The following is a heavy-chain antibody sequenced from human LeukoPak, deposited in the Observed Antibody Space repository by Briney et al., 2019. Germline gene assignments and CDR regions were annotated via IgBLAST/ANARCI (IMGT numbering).Heavy chain of an antibody. V-gene: IGHV4-39*01. Sequence: SETLSLTCTVSGGSNSSSSAYWGWIRQPPGKGLEWIGRIYYSKNTYYNPSLKSRVTISADTSKTQSSLTLGSVSATDTAVYYCVSPRGFSYGYFDYWGQGTLVTVSS. J-gene: IGHJ4*02. CDR2: IYYSKNT. CDR1: GGSNSSSSAY. D-gene: IGHD5-18*01. CDR3: VSPRGFSYGYFDY.